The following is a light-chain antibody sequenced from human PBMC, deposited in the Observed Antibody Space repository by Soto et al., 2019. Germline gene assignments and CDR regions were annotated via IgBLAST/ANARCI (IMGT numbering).Light chain of an antibody. CDR1: HIISSW. J-gene: IGKJ2*01. V-gene: IGKV1-5*01. Sequence: DIQMTQSPSTLSASVGDRVTITCRASHIISSWLAWYQQKPGKAPKVMIYDASSLESGVPSRFSGSGSGTEFNLTISSLQPDDFATYYCQQYNSYPYTFGQGTKLEIK. CDR2: DAS. CDR3: QQYNSYPYT.